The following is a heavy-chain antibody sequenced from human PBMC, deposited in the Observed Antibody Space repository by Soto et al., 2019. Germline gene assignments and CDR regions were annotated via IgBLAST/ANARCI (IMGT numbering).Heavy chain of an antibody. CDR3: ARDPVCGYSYACYYYGMDV. CDR2: ISSSSSYI. Sequence: GGSLRLSCAASGFTFSSYSMNWVRQAPGKGLEWVSSISSSSSYIYYADSVKGRFTISRDNAKNSLYLQMNSLRAEDTAVYYCARDPVCGYSYACYYYGMDVWGQGTTVTVSS. D-gene: IGHD5-18*01. J-gene: IGHJ6*02. CDR1: GFTFSSYS. V-gene: IGHV3-21*01.